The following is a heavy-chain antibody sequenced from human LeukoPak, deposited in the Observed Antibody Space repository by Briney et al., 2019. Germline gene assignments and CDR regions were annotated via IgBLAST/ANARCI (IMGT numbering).Heavy chain of an antibody. V-gene: IGHV1-18*04. Sequence: ASVRVSCKASGYTFTGYSMHWVRQAPGQGLEWMGWISPYNGNTKYAQKVQGRVTMTTDTSTSTAYMELRSLRSEDTAVYYCARSILFYYDSSGYSDYWGQGTLVTVSS. CDR1: GYTFTGYS. CDR2: ISPYNGNT. CDR3: ARSILFYYDSSGYSDY. J-gene: IGHJ4*02. D-gene: IGHD3-22*01.